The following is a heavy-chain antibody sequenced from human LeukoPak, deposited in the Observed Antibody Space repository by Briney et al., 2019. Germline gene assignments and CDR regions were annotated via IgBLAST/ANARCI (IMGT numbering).Heavy chain of an antibody. CDR2: IWYGGSNK. V-gene: IGHV3-30*02. D-gene: IGHD1-1*01. CDR1: GFTFSSYG. J-gene: IGHJ3*02. CDR3: AKDRGWNEKGSTGAFDI. Sequence: GGSLRLSCAASGFTFSSYGMHWVRQAPGKGLEWVAVIWYGGSNKYYADSVKGRFTISRDNSKNTLYLQMNSPRAEDTAVYYCAKDRGWNEKGSTGAFDIWGQGTMVTVSS.